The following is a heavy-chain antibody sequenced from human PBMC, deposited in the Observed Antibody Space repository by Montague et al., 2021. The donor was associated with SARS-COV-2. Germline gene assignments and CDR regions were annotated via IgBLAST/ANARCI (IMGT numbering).Heavy chain of an antibody. CDR2: IAWXXXT. D-gene: IGHD3-9*01. J-gene: IGHJ4*02. CDR1: GFSPSTSGMC. Sequence: PALVKPTQTLTLTRTFSGFSPSTSGMCVSWIRQPPGKALERHALIAWXXXTYYRTSLKTRLTISKDTSKNQVVLTMTNMDPVDTATYYCARIRDYDILTGSYSGFDYWGQGTLVTVSS. V-gene: IGHV2-70*01. CDR3: ARIRDYDILTGSYSGFDY.